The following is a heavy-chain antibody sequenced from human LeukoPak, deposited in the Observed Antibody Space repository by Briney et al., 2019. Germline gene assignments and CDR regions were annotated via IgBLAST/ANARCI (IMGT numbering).Heavy chain of an antibody. Sequence: PGGSLRLSCVASVTLSDYAMHWVRQAPGEGLEWVAVVSDDGSDKWYADSLKGRFTISRDNSKNTLYLQMNSLRAEDTAVYYCAREYVSVVTAISYFDYWGQGTLVTVSS. J-gene: IGHJ4*02. V-gene: IGHV3-30*04. CDR1: VTLSDYA. CDR3: AREYVSVVTAISYFDY. CDR2: VSDDGSDK. D-gene: IGHD2-21*02.